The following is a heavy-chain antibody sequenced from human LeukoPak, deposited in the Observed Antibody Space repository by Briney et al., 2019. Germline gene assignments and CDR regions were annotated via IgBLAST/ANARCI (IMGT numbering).Heavy chain of an antibody. V-gene: IGHV4-59*01. Sequence: NTSEALSLTCTVSGGSISSYYWSWIRQPPGKGLEWIGYISYSGSANYNPSLKSRVTISVDTSKNQFSLKLSSVTAADTAVYYCARDRGSGWGPFDSWGQGTLVTVSS. CDR2: ISYSGSA. J-gene: IGHJ4*02. D-gene: IGHD6-19*01. CDR1: GGSISSYY. CDR3: ARDRGSGWGPFDS.